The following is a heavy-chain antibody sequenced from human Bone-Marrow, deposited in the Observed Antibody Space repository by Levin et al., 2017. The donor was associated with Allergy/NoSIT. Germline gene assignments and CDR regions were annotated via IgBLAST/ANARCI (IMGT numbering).Heavy chain of an antibody. V-gene: IGHV3-7*01. CDR1: GFMFSAYW. CDR2: IDQDENEK. CDR3: ARIYDNSGYYPVVGTLGI. D-gene: IGHD3-22*01. Sequence: GGSLRLSCEASGFMFSAYWMTWVRQAPGKGLEWVASIDQDENEKYYVESVKGRFTISRDNAKNTLSLQMNRLRAEDTAVYYCARIYDNSGYYPVVGTLGIWGQGASVTVSS. J-gene: IGHJ3*02.